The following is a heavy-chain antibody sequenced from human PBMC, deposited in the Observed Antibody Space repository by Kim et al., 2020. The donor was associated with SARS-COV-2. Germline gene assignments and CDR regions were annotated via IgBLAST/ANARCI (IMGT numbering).Heavy chain of an antibody. CDR1: GFTFSSYW. CDR2: INSDGSST. Sequence: GGSLRLSCAASGFTFSSYWMHWVRQAPGKGLVWVSRINSDGSSTSYADSVKGRFTISRDNAKNTLYLQMNSLRAEDTAVYYCARADYYDSSGYYPFFDYWGQGTLVTVSS. CDR3: ARADYYDSSGYYPFFDY. D-gene: IGHD3-22*01. V-gene: IGHV3-74*01. J-gene: IGHJ4*02.